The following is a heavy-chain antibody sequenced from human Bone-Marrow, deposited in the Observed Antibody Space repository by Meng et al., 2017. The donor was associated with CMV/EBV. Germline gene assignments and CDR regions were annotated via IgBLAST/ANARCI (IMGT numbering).Heavy chain of an antibody. V-gene: IGHV1-58*01. CDR3: AAYYCGSGSYHSTSYYFDY. D-gene: IGHD3-10*01. CDR1: GFTFTSSA. CDR2: IVVGSGNT. Sequence: SVKVSCKASGFTFTSSAVQWVRQARGQRLEWIGWIVVGSGNTNYAQKFQERVTITRDMSTSTAYMELSSLRSEDTAVYYCAAYYCGSGSYHSTSYYFDYWGQGTLVTVSS. J-gene: IGHJ4*02.